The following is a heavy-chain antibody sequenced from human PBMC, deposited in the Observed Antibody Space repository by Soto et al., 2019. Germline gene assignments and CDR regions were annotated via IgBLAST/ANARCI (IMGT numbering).Heavy chain of an antibody. CDR1: RFTFSTYY. CDR2: INREGRST. J-gene: IGHJ4*02. D-gene: IGHD3-3*01. V-gene: IGHV3-74*01. Sequence: EVQLVESGGGLVQPGGSLRLSCAASRFTFSTYYMHWVRRAPGKGLEWVTGINREGRSTCYADSVEGRFTMSRDNAKNTLHLQMNSLRDEDTAVYYCARSSTMQGTLLEDWGLGTEVTVSS. CDR3: ARSSTMQGTLLED.